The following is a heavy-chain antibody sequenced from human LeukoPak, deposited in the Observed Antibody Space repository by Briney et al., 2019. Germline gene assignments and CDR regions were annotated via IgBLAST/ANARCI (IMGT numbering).Heavy chain of an antibody. J-gene: IGHJ5*02. Sequence: PSXTLSHTCTVSGGSISSSSYYWGWIRQPPGKGLEWIGSIYYSGSTYYNPSLKSRVTISVDTSKNQFSLKLSSVTAADTAVYYCATSATWTWGQGTLVTVSS. D-gene: IGHD2-15*01. CDR2: IYYSGST. V-gene: IGHV4-39*01. CDR3: ATSATWT. CDR1: GGSISSSSYY.